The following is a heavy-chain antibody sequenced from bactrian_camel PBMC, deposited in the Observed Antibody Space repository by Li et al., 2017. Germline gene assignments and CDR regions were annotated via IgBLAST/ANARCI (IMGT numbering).Heavy chain of an antibody. Sequence: HVQLVESGGGSVEAGGSLKLSCVASGYGVGTCTMGWYRQAPGKEREMVSFISRNGTIKYSDSVKGRFTISKDNAQHILYLQMDSLKDEDTATYYCAADHVPRGFYCYPDRISASWGQGTQVTVS. J-gene: IGHJ6*01. CDR1: GYGVGTCT. CDR3: AADHVPRGFYCYPDRISAS. V-gene: IGHV3S55*01. D-gene: IGHD2*01. CDR2: ISRNGTI.